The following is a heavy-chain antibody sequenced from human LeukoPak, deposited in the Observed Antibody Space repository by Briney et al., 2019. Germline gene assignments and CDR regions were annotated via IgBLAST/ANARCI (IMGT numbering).Heavy chain of an antibody. V-gene: IGHV3-48*01. J-gene: IGHJ4*02. CDR3: ARVGVLIDY. CDR1: GFTFSTSW. D-gene: IGHD1-1*01. Sequence: GGSLRLSCAASGFTFSTSWMNWVRQAPGKGLEWVSYISSSSSTIYYADSVKGRFTISRDNAKNSLYLQMNSLRAEDTAVYYCARVGVLIDYWGQGTLVTVSS. CDR2: ISSSSSTI.